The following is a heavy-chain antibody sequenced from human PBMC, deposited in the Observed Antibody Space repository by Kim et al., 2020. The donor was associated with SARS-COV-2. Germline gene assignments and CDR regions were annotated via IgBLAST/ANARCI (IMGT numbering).Heavy chain of an antibody. V-gene: IGHV1-18*04. CDR2: ISARYGNT. D-gene: IGHD4-17*01. CDR1: GYMFTSYG. CDR3: ARGAYGDVSFDY. Sequence: ASVKVSCKACGYMFTSYGFSWVRQAPGQGLEWLGWISARYGNTKYGQKVQGRVIMTTDTSTNTAYMELWSLRSDDTAMYYCARGAYGDVSFDYWGQGTLVTVSS. J-gene: IGHJ4*02.